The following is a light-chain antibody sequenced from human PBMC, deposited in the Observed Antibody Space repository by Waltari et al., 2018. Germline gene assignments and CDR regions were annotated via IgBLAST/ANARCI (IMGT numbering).Light chain of an antibody. Sequence: QSVLTQPPSVSEAPGQGVSISCSGSMTNVGTNGVNWYQQLTAEAPKLLIYNNDHLPSGVSDRFAGSRFGTSASLAISGLRSEDEGSYFCASWDDSLNAWVFGGGTKLTVV. J-gene: IGLJ3*02. CDR1: MTNVGTNG. CDR2: NND. V-gene: IGLV1-36*01. CDR3: ASWDDSLNAWV.